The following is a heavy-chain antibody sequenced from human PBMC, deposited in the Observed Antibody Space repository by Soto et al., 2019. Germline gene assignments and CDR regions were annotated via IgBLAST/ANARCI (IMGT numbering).Heavy chain of an antibody. D-gene: IGHD6-19*01. CDR3: ARSSGWYCFDH. CDR2: IYTDGST. CDR1: DFTVNSNY. J-gene: IGHJ4*02. Sequence: GGSLRLSCAASDFTVNSNYMTWVRQAPGKGLDWVSVIYTDGSTYYADSVKGRFTISRDNSKNTVYLQMNSLRAEDTAVYYCARSSGWYCFDHWGQGSLVTVSS. V-gene: IGHV3-53*01.